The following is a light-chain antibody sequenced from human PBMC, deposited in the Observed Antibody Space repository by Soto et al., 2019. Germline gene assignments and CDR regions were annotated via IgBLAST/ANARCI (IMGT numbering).Light chain of an antibody. J-gene: IGLJ1*01. CDR1: SSNIGNNY. CDR3: GAWDSSLSAGQV. V-gene: IGLV1-51*02. Sequence: QSVLTQPPSVSAAPGQKVTISCSGSSSNIGNNYVSWYQHLPRTAPKLLIYENNKRPSGIPDRFSGSKSGTSATLGITGLQTGDEADYYCGAWDSSLSAGQVLGTGTKVTVL. CDR2: ENN.